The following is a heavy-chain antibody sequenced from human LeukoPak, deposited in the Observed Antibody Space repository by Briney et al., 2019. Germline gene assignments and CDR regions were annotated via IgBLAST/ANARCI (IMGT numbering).Heavy chain of an antibody. CDR2: IYTSGSA. CDR3: ARVGAPRQRVDAFDI. V-gene: IGHV4-4*07. D-gene: IGHD3-3*01. J-gene: IGHJ3*02. Sequence: PSETLSLTCTVSGGSISSYYWGWIRQPAGKGLEWIGRIYTSGSANYNPSLKSRVTMSVDTSKNQFSLKLSSVTAADTAVYYCARVGAPRQRVDAFDIWGQGTMVTVSS. CDR1: GGSISSYY.